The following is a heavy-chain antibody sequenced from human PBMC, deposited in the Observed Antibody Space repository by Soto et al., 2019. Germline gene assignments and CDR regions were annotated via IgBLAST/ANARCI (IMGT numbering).Heavy chain of an antibody. J-gene: IGHJ4*02. D-gene: IGHD3-9*01. Sequence: QLQLQESGPGLVKPSETLSLTCSVSGGSITIDSYFWGWIRQSPEKGLEWIASISYSGNTYYNPTLQSRASISLDTSKSHFSLRLSSVTAADAAVYYCVRFWPPPDYNILTIYTDAFDYWGQGTLVTVSS. CDR3: VRFWPPPDYNILTIYTDAFDY. V-gene: IGHV4-39*01. CDR1: GGSITIDSYF. CDR2: ISYSGNT.